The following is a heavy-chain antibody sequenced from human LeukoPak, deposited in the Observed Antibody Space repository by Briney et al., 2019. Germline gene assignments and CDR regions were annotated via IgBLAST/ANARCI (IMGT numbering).Heavy chain of an antibody. J-gene: IGHJ6*03. D-gene: IGHD2-8*01. Sequence: PGGSLRLSCAASGFTFSSYAMNWVRQAPGRGLERVSGFSGSGGTTYYADSVKGRFTISRDNSKNTLYLQMNSLRAEDTAVYYCANGNRCTSPNCLGYYYFYMDVWGKGTTVTVSS. CDR1: GFTFSSYA. CDR3: ANGNRCTSPNCLGYYYFYMDV. V-gene: IGHV3-23*01. CDR2: FSGSGGTT.